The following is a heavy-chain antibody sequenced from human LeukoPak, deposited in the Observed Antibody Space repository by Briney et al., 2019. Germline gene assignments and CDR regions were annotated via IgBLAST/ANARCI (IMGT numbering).Heavy chain of an antibody. D-gene: IGHD2-15*01. J-gene: IGHJ4*02. CDR3: ARGYCSGGSCYSDFDY. CDR1: GYTFTGYY. Sequence: ASVKVSCKASGYTFTGYYMHWVRQAPGQGLEWMGWINPNSGGTNYAQKFQGWVTMTRDTSIRTAYMELSRLRSDDTAVYYCARGYCSGGSCYSDFDYWGQGTLVTVSS. V-gene: IGHV1-2*04. CDR2: INPNSGGT.